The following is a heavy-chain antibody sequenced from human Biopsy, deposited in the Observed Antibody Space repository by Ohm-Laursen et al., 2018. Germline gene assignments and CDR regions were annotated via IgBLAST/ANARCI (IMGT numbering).Heavy chain of an antibody. CDR3: AKIHCSGGSCYPNAFDM. CDR2: ISWNSVGI. V-gene: IGHV3-9*01. Sequence: SLRLSCAAAGFIFDDYAMHWVRQAPGKGLEWVSGISWNSVGIGYADSVKGRFTISRDNAKNFLYLEMNNLRPEDTALYYCAKIHCSGGSCYPNAFDMWGHGARVTVS. D-gene: IGHD2-15*01. J-gene: IGHJ3*02. CDR1: GFIFDDYA.